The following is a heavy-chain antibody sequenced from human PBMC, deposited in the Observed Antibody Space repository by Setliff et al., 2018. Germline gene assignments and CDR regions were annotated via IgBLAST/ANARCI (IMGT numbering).Heavy chain of an antibody. Sequence: SETLSLTCTVSNGSISSGNYFRGWIRQPPGKGLEWMGSIFYTGSTYYSPSLKSRVTMSIDTSKNQFSLELRSVTVADTATYYCVRPGGTTVVARHFDYWGSGILVTVSS. CDR3: VRPGGTTVVARHFDY. CDR2: IFYTGST. D-gene: IGHD2-15*01. CDR1: NGSISSGNYF. J-gene: IGHJ4*01. V-gene: IGHV4-39*01.